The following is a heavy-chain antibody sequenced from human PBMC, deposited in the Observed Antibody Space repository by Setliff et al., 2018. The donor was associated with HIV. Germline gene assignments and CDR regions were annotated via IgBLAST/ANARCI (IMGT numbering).Heavy chain of an antibody. J-gene: IGHJ4*02. Sequence: GGSLRLSCAASGFTFSNYAMYWVRQAPAKGLEWVSAISYDGKTTHYADSVMGRFTVSRDNSKNTLYLQLNGLRPGDTGVYYCASARIPTGGTSTSFDYWGQGTQVTVSS. CDR1: GFTFSNYA. V-gene: IGHV3-30*04. D-gene: IGHD1-1*01. CDR2: ISYDGKTT. CDR3: ASARIPTGGTSTSFDY.